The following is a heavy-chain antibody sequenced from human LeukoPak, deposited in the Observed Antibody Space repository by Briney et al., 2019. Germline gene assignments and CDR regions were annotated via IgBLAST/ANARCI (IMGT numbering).Heavy chain of an antibody. D-gene: IGHD1-26*01. Sequence: PGESLRLSCAASGFTFSCYSMNWVRQAPGKGLEWVSSISGSSTYIYYADSVRGRFTISRDNAKNSLYLHMNSLRAEDTAVYYCAREVGATDDYWGQGTLVTVSS. CDR3: AREVGATDDY. J-gene: IGHJ4*02. V-gene: IGHV3-21*01. CDR1: GFTFSCYS. CDR2: ISGSSTYI.